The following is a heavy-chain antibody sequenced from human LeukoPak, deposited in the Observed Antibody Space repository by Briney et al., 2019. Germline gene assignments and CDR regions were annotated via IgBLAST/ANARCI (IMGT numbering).Heavy chain of an antibody. Sequence: SETLSLTCTVSGGSISSYCWSWIRQPAGKGLEWIGRIYTSGSTNYNPSLKSRVTMSVDTSKNQFSLKLSSVTAADTAVYYCAREVVARLRKQYYYYGMDVWGQGTTVTVSS. CDR1: GGSISSYC. V-gene: IGHV4-4*07. CDR3: AREVVARLRKQYYYYGMDV. D-gene: IGHD2-15*01. J-gene: IGHJ6*02. CDR2: IYTSGST.